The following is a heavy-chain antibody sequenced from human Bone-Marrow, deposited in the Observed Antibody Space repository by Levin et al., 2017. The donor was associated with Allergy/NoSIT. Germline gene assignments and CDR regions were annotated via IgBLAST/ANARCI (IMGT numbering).Heavy chain of an antibody. V-gene: IGHV3-21*01. Sequence: GGSLRLSCAASGFTFSSYSMNWVRQAPGKGLEWVSSISSSSSYIYYADSVKGRFTISRDNAKNSLYLQMNSLRAEDTAVYYCARDLGAHGDPRWGDYWGQGTLVTVSS. D-gene: IGHD3-16*01. CDR1: GFTFSSYS. CDR3: ARDLGAHGDPRWGDY. CDR2: ISSSSSYI. J-gene: IGHJ4*02.